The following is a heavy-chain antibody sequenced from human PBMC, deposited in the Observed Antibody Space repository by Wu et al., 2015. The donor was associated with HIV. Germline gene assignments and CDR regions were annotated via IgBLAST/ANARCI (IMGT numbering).Heavy chain of an antibody. Sequence: QVQLVQSGAEVKKPGSSVKVSCKASGDGFTSYAVSWVRQAPGQGLEWMGGINPLFGTTKYARKFQDRVTITADQSTNTAYMQLNILRSEDTALYYCARDSSYYGAGSDYIFDFWGQGTLITVSS. CDR1: GDGFTSYA. CDR2: INPLFGTT. J-gene: IGHJ4*02. CDR3: ARDSSYYGAGSDYIFDF. V-gene: IGHV1-69*12. D-gene: IGHD3-10*01.